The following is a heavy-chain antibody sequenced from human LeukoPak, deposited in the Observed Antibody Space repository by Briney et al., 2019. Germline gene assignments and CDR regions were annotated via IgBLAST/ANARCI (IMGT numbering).Heavy chain of an antibody. J-gene: IGHJ4*02. CDR2: VYYTGST. Sequence: SETLSLTCTVSGGSISSGSYYWGWIRQPPGKGLEWIGSVYYTGSTYYNPSHKSRVTISVDTSKNQFSLKLSSVTAADTAIYYCARRLGNYNPYFDYWGQGTLVTVSS. CDR1: GGSISSGSYY. V-gene: IGHV4-39*01. D-gene: IGHD3-10*01. CDR3: ARRLGNYNPYFDY.